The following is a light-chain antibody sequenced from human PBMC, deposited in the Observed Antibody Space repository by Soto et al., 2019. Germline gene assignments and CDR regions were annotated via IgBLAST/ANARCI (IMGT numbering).Light chain of an antibody. CDR2: IAS. J-gene: IGKJ5*01. Sequence: AIQLTQSPSSLSAFAGDRVTITCRASQGITSALAWYQQKPGKAPKLLISIASSLESGVPSRFSGSGSGTDFTLTISSLQPEDFATYFCQQFNSYPITFGQGTRLEIK. V-gene: IGKV1-13*02. CDR1: QGITSA. CDR3: QQFNSYPIT.